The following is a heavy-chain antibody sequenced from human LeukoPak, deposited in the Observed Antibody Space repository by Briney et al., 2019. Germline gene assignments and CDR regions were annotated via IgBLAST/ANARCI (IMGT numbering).Heavy chain of an antibody. CDR3: ARVRDYGDYSIDY. V-gene: IGHV1-18*01. J-gene: IGHJ4*02. CDR1: GYSFTSYG. CDR2: ISAYNGNR. D-gene: IGHD4-17*01. Sequence: ASVKVSCKASGYSFTSYGISWVRQAPGQGIEWMGWISAYNGNRNNAQNLQGRVTMTTDTSTTTAYMELRSLRSDDTAVYYCARVRDYGDYSIDYWGQGTLVTVSS.